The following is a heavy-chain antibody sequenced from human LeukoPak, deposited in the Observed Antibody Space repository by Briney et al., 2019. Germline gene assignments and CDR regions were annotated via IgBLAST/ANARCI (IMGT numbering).Heavy chain of an antibody. CDR1: GFTFSSYS. CDR2: ISSSSYI. CDR3: AGPYYDYVWGSYRW. J-gene: IGHJ4*02. V-gene: IGHV3-21*01. D-gene: IGHD3-16*02. Sequence: GGSLRLSCAASGFTFSSYSMNWVRQAPGKGLEWVSSISSSSYIYYADSVKGRFTISRDNAKNSLYLQMNSLRAEDTAVYYCAGPYYDYVWGSYRWWGQGTLVTVSS.